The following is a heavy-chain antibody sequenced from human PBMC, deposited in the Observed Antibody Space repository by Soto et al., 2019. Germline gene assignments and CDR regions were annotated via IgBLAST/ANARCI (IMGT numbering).Heavy chain of an antibody. Sequence: SGGSLRLSCAASGFTFNIYGMHWVRQAPDKGLEWVALISYDGSNQYYADSVKGRFTISRDNSKNTLFLQMNSLRADDTAVYYCAKDQASGQGSFDSWGQGTLATVSS. CDR2: ISYDGSNQ. CDR1: GFTFNIYG. CDR3: AKDQASGQGSFDS. V-gene: IGHV3-30*18. J-gene: IGHJ4*02.